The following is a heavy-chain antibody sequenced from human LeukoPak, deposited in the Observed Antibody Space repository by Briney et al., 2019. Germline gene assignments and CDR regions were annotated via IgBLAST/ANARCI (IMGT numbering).Heavy chain of an antibody. CDR2: INPNSGGT. CDR3: ARDSEYCSGGSCYPPKVGYYYYYMDV. CDR1: GYTFTGYY. V-gene: IGHV1-2*02. J-gene: IGHJ6*03. D-gene: IGHD2-15*01. Sequence: ASVKVSCKASGYTFTGYYMHWVRQAPGQGLEWMGWINPNSGGTNYAQKFQGRVTMTRDTSISTAYMELSRLRSDDTAVYYCARDSEYCSGGSCYPPKVGYYYYYMDVWGRGTTVTVSS.